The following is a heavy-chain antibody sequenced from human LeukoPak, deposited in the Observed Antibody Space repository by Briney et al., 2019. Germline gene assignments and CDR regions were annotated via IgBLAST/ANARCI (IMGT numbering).Heavy chain of an antibody. Sequence: ASVKVSCKASGYTFTGYYMHWVRQAPGQGLEWMGWINPNSGGTNYAQKFQGRVTMTRDTSISTAYMELRSLRSDDTAVYYCARDRNYDYVWGSYRSSRGPYYFDYWGQGTLVTVSS. CDR2: INPNSGGT. CDR3: ARDRNYDYVWGSYRSSRGPYYFDY. CDR1: GYTFTGYY. D-gene: IGHD3-16*02. J-gene: IGHJ4*02. V-gene: IGHV1-2*02.